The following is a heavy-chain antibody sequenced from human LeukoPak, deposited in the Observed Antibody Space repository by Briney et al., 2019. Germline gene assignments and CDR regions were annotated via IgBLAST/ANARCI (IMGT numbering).Heavy chain of an antibody. CDR2: IIGSSGST. J-gene: IGHJ4*02. Sequence: GGALRLSCVAPGFSFYNYAMNWVRPAPGEGVGWVSLIIGSSGSTFYADSVKGRFTISRDKSKNTLYLQMNSLRAEDTAVYYCAKGAYDYIEIAYFDYWGQGSLVTVSS. D-gene: IGHD5-12*01. CDR1: GFSFYNYA. CDR3: AKGAYDYIEIAYFDY. V-gene: IGHV3-23*01.